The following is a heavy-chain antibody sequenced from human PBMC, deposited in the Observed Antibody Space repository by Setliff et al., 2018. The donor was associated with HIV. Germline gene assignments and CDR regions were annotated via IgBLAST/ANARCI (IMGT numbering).Heavy chain of an antibody. CDR3: AREVAARPYFDF. Sequence: ASVKVSCKASGGSFSSYGINWLRQAPGQGLEWMGGMVPVIGAAQYAQKFQGRVTITADRVTSTAYMELTSLTSDDTAVYYCAREVAARPYFDFWGQGTLVT. CDR2: MVPVIGAA. V-gene: IGHV1-69*06. J-gene: IGHJ4*02. D-gene: IGHD6-6*01. CDR1: GGSFSSYG.